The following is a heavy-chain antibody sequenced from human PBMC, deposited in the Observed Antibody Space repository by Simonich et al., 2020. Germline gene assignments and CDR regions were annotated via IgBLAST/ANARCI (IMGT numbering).Heavy chain of an antibody. D-gene: IGHD2-21*02. CDR1: GFTFSSYD. J-gene: IGHJ4*02. V-gene: IGHV3-30*07. Sequence: QVQLVESGGGVVQPGRSLRLSCAASGFTFSSYDMHGVRQAPGKGIEWVAVISNDRSNKYYADSVKGRFTISRDNSKNTLYLQMNSLRAEDTAVYYCARDGERYCGGDCYSYFDYWGQGTLVTVSS. CDR2: ISNDRSNK. CDR3: ARDGERYCGGDCYSYFDY.